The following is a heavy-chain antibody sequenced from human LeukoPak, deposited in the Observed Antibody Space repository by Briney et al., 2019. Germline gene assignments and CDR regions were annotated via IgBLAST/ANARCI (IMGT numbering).Heavy chain of an antibody. V-gene: IGHV4-39*07. Sequence: SETLSLTCTVSDGSIINYYWGWVRQAPGKGLEWIGSIYYSGNTYYNSSLKSRVTISRDTSKNQFSPKLSSVTAADTAVYYCARIRTAVYSSSWRRRGDWFDPWGQGTLVTVSS. CDR1: DGSIINYY. J-gene: IGHJ5*02. CDR2: IYYSGNT. CDR3: ARIRTAVYSSSWRRRGDWFDP. D-gene: IGHD6-13*01.